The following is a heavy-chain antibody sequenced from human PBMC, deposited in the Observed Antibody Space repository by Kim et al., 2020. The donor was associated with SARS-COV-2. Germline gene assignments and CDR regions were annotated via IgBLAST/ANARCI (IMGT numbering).Heavy chain of an antibody. Sequence: GESLKISCKGSGYAFTSYWMGWVPQGPGKGLEWMGTIYPGNSDTRYSRSFQGQFTIPPDKSISTAYLQWSSLKASDTAMYYFARRPYYYGSGGYYKGHAFDIGGQGTMVTVSS. CDR3: ARRPYYYGSGGYYKGHAFDI. J-gene: IGHJ3*02. D-gene: IGHD3-10*01. V-gene: IGHV5-51*01. CDR1: GYAFTSYW. CDR2: IYPGNSDT.